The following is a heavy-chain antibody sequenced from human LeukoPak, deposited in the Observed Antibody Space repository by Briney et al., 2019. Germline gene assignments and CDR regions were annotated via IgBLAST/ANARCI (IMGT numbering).Heavy chain of an antibody. J-gene: IGHJ4*02. D-gene: IGHD3-16*02. V-gene: IGHV4-34*01. Sequence: SETLSLTCIVSGGSISRYYWSWIRQPPGKGLEWIGEINHSGSTNYNPSLKSRVTISVDTSKNQFSLKLSSVTAADTAVYYCARDMITFGGVIVATLRYFDYWGQGTLVTVSS. CDR1: GGSISRYY. CDR2: INHSGST. CDR3: ARDMITFGGVIVATLRYFDY.